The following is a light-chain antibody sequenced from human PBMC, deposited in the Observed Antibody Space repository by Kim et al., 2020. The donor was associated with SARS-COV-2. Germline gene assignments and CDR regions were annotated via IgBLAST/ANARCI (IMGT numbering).Light chain of an antibody. V-gene: IGKV1-39*01. J-gene: IGKJ2*01. Sequence: DIQMTQSPSSLSASVGDRVTITCRASQTISTYLNWYHQKSGKAPKLLIYATSNLQSGVPSRFSGSGSGTDFTLTISSLQPEDFAIYYCQQTYGTPTFGQGTKLEI. CDR3: QQTYGTPT. CDR1: QTISTY. CDR2: ATS.